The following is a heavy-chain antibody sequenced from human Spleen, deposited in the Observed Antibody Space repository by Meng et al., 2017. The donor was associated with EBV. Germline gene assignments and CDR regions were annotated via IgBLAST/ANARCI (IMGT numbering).Heavy chain of an antibody. J-gene: IGHJ4*02. CDR2: ISTNSGNT. CDR1: GYMFTSYG. CDR3: ARGQGIPWPF. V-gene: IGHV1-18*01. D-gene: IGHD2-21*01. Sequence: VHRGRVGAEVKRPGAFVKVVCNASGYMFTSYGISWVRQAPGQGLEWMGSISTNSGNTNYAKRLHGSVTMTIDRSTSTAYVELRSLTSDDTAVYYCARGQGIPWPFWGQGTLVTVSS.